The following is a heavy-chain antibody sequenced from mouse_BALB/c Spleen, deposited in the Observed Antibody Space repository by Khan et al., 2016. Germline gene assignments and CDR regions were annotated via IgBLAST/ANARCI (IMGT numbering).Heavy chain of an antibody. CDR1: GFTFNTNA. J-gene: IGHJ4*01. V-gene: IGHV10S3*01. CDR2: IRSKSNNYAT. CDR3: VRAPLSSYAIDY. Sequence: EVQLVETGGGLVQPKGSLKLSCAASGFTFNTNAMKWVRQAPGKGLEWVARIRSKSNNYATYYADSVKDRFTISRDDSQSMLYLQMNNLKTEDTAMYYCVRAPLSSYAIDYWGQGTSVTVSS. D-gene: IGHD1-1*01.